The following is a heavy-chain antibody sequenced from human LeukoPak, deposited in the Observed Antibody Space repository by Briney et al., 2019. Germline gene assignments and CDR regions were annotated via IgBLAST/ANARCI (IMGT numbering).Heavy chain of an antibody. J-gene: IGHJ6*03. CDR3: ARDSPSSWYYYMDV. D-gene: IGHD6-13*01. V-gene: IGHV3-21*01. Sequence: GGSLRLSCAASGFTFSSYAMSWVRQAPGKGLEWVSSISTSSSYIYYTDSVKGRFTISRDNARNSLYLQMNSLRAEDTAVYYCARDSPSSWYYYMDVWGKGTTVTVSS. CDR1: GFTFSSYA. CDR2: ISTSSSYI.